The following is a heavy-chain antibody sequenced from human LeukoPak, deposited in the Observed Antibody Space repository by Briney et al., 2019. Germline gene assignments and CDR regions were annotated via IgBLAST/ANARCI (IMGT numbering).Heavy chain of an antibody. Sequence: SETLSLTCAVYGGSFSGYYWSWLRQPPGKGLEWIGEINHSGSTNSNPYLTSRVTISVDTPKNQFSLKLSSVTAADTAVYYCAREGKITIFGVVPRLPDYWGQGTLVTVSS. J-gene: IGHJ4*02. CDR3: AREGKITIFGVVPRLPDY. D-gene: IGHD3-3*01. CDR1: GGSFSGYY. CDR2: INHSGST. V-gene: IGHV4-34*01.